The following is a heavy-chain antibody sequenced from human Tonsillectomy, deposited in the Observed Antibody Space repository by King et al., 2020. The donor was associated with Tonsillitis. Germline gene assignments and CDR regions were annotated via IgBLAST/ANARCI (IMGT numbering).Heavy chain of an antibody. V-gene: IGHV3-48*01. CDR2: ISSSSSTI. Sequence: VQLVESGGGLVQPGGSLRLSCAASGFTFSSYSMNCVRQATGKGLEWVSYISSSSSTIYYAVSVEGRFTISRDNAKNSLYLQLNSLRAGDTAVYYCARSGRWLSLPPPDAFDIWGQGTMVTVSS. CDR1: GFTFSSYS. CDR3: ARSGRWLSLPPPDAFDI. J-gene: IGHJ3*02. D-gene: IGHD3-9*01.